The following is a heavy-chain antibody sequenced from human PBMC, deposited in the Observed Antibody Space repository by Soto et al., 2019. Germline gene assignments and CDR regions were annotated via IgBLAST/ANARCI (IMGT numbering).Heavy chain of an antibody. J-gene: IGHJ4*02. V-gene: IGHV4-59*01. D-gene: IGHD6-6*01. CDR3: ARGYSSSSPSDY. CDR2: IYYSGST. Sequence: PSETLSLTCTVSGGSISSYYWSWIRQPPGKGLEWIGYIYYSGSTNYNPSLKSRVTISVDTSKNQFSPKLSSVTAADTAVYYCARGYSSSSPSDYWGQGTLVTVSS. CDR1: GGSISSYY.